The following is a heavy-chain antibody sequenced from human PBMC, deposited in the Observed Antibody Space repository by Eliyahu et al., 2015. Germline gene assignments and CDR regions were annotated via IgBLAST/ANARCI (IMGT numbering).Heavy chain of an antibody. CDR3: ARDASRVVPVPYYYYYMDV. J-gene: IGHJ6*03. Sequence: QVQLQQWGAGLLKPSETLSLTCAVYGGSFSGYYWSWIRQPPGKGLEWIGEINHSGSTNYNPSLKSRVTISVDTSKNQFSLKLSSVTAADTAVYYCARDASRVVPVPYYYYYMDVWGKGTTVTVSS. CDR1: GGSFSGYY. D-gene: IGHD2-2*01. V-gene: IGHV4-34*01. CDR2: INHSGST.